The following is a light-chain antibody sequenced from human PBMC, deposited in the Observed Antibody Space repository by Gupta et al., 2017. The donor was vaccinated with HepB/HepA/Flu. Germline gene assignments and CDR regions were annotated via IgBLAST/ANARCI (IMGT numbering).Light chain of an antibody. Sequence: QSALTQPASVSGSPGQSITISCTGTSSDIGYYDYVSWYQQHPGKAPKVLIYDVTKRSAGVSDRFSGSKSGKTASLTISGLQPEDEADYFCSSYTNMRIRVFGGGTRVTVL. CDR2: DVT. J-gene: IGLJ2*01. CDR1: SSDIGYYDY. CDR3: SSYTNMRIRV. V-gene: IGLV2-14*03.